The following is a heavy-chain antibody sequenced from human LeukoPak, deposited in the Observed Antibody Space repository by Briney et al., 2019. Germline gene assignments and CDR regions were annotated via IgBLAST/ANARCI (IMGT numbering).Heavy chain of an antibody. Sequence: GASVKVSCKASGYTFTGYYMHWVRQAPGQGLEWMGWINPNSGGTNYAQKFQGWVTMTRDTSISTAYMELSRLRSDDTAVYYCARNFLGIGSYLEFSGYYYGMDVWGQGTTVTVSS. J-gene: IGHJ6*02. CDR2: INPNSGGT. D-gene: IGHD1-26*01. CDR3: ARNFLGIGSYLEFSGYYYGMDV. CDR1: GYTFTGYY. V-gene: IGHV1-2*04.